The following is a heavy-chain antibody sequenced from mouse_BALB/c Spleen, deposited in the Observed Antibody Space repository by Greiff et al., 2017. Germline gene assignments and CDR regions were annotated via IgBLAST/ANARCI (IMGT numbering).Heavy chain of an antibody. Sequence: EVKLVESGGGLVQPGGSLRLSCATSGFTFTDYYMSWVRQPPGKALEWLGFIRNKANGYTTEYSASVKGRFTISRDNSQSILYLQMNTLRAEDSATYDCARDITGFDYWGQGTTLTVSS. CDR2: IRNKANGYTT. CDR3: ARDITGFDY. CDR1: GFTFTDYY. V-gene: IGHV7-3*02. D-gene: IGHD4-1*01. J-gene: IGHJ2*01.